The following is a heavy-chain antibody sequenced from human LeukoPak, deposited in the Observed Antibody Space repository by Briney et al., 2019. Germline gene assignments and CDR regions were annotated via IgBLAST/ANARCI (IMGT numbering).Heavy chain of an antibody. CDR1: GYSFTSYW. D-gene: IGHD3-3*01. Sequence: GESLKISCKGSGYSFTSYWIGWVRQMPGKGLEWMGIIYPGDSDTRYSPSFQGQVTISADKSISTAYLQWSSLKASDTAMYYCATKTYCDFWSGFLNDNDAFDIWGQGTMVTVSS. CDR3: ATKTYCDFWSGFLNDNDAFDI. V-gene: IGHV5-51*01. CDR2: IYPGDSDT. J-gene: IGHJ3*02.